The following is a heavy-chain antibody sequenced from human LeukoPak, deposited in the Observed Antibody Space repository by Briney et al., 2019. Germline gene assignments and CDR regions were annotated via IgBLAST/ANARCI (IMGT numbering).Heavy chain of an antibody. CDR1: GFTFDSFG. Sequence: GGSLRLSCAASGFTFDSFGMNWVRQAPGKGLEWVSGISGSGESTHYADSVKGRFTISRDNSKNTLYLQMDSLRVEDTALYYCAKVILTGYYYDSWGQGALVTVSS. CDR2: ISGSGEST. J-gene: IGHJ5*01. CDR3: AKVILTGYYYDS. V-gene: IGHV3-23*01. D-gene: IGHD3-9*01.